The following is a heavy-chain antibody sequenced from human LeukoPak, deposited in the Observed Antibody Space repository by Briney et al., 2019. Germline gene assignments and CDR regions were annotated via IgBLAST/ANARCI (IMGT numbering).Heavy chain of an antibody. V-gene: IGHV4-4*07. CDR1: GGSISNYF. J-gene: IGHJ4*02. Sequence: PSETLSLTCTVSGGSISNYFWSWVRQPAGKGLEWIGRIYSTGRSDYNPSLKSRITMSVDTFKNQFSLKLSSVTAADTAVYYCARDGPRSGYDLGHFDNLGQGTLVTASS. D-gene: IGHD5-12*01. CDR2: IYSTGRS. CDR3: ARDGPRSGYDLGHFDN.